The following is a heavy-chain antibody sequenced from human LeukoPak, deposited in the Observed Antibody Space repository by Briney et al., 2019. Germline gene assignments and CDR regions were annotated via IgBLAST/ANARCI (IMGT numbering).Heavy chain of an antibody. CDR2: ISAYNGNT. Sequence: GASVKVSCKASGYIFTGYYMHWVRQAPGQGLEWMGWISAYNGNTNYAQKLQGRVTMTTDTSTSTAYMELRSLRSDDTAVYYCAREVFGWFDPWGQGTLVTVSS. V-gene: IGHV1-18*04. CDR1: GYIFTGYY. J-gene: IGHJ5*02. D-gene: IGHD3-10*01. CDR3: AREVFGWFDP.